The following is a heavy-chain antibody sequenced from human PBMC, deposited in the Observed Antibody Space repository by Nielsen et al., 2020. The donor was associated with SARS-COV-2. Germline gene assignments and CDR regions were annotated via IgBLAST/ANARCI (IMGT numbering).Heavy chain of an antibody. J-gene: IGHJ6*02. CDR2: VSRDGGDT. Sequence: GESLKISCAASGFTFANYGIHWVRQVAGRGLEWVAIVSRDGGDTFYVDSVKGRFTISRDNSKNTVYLQLSSLSAEDTAVYYCARSPFHRSSWYGMDVWGQGTTVTVSS. CDR3: ARSPFHRSSWYGMDV. D-gene: IGHD6-13*01. V-gene: IGHV3-33*08. CDR1: GFTFANYG.